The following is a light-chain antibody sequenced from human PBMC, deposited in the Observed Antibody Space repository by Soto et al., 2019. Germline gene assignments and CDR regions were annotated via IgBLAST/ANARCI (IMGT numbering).Light chain of an antibody. CDR3: QQYGSSPT. Sequence: EIVLTQSPGTLSLSPGERATLSCRASQSVSSSYLAWYQHKPGQPPRLLIYGASSRATDITERLSGSGSGTDFILTITSLQSEDFGIYYCQQYGSSPTFGQGTKVDIK. CDR2: GAS. V-gene: IGKV3-20*01. J-gene: IGKJ1*01. CDR1: QSVSSSY.